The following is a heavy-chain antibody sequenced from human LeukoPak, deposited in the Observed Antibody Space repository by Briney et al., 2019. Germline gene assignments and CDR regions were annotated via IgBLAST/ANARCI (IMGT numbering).Heavy chain of an antibody. CDR2: IKQDGSEK. CDR1: GFTFSSYS. Sequence: PGGSLRLSCAASGFTFSSYSMNWVRQAPGKGLEWVANIKQDGSEKYYVDSVKGRFTISRDNAKNSLYLQMNSLRAEDTAVYYCARGYYDSSGYPFDYWGQGTLVTVSS. CDR3: ARGYYDSSGYPFDY. J-gene: IGHJ4*02. V-gene: IGHV3-7*01. D-gene: IGHD3-22*01.